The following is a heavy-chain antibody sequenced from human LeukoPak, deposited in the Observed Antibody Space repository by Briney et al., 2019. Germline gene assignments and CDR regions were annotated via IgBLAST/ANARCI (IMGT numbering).Heavy chain of an antibody. CDR1: GGSISSYY. CDR2: IYTSGST. CDR3: ARQSYGVRFDP. V-gene: IGHV4-4*09. J-gene: IGHJ5*02. Sequence: PSETLSLTCTVSGGSISSYYWSWIRQPPGKGLEWIGYIYTSGSTNYNPSLKSRVPISVDTSKNQFSLKLSSVTAADTAVYYCARQSYGVRFDPWGQGTLVTVSS. D-gene: IGHD5-18*01.